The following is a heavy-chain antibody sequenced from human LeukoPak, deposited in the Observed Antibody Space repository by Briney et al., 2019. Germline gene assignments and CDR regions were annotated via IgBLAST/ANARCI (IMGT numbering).Heavy chain of an antibody. CDR1: GFTFDDYG. CDR3: ARGGSGWFEYYFDY. CDR2: INWNGGST. J-gene: IGHJ4*02. Sequence: TGGSLRLSCAASGFTFDDYGMSWVRQVPGKGLEWVSGINWNGGSTGYADSVKGRFSISRDNAKNSLYLQMNSLRAEDTALYYCARGGSGWFEYYFDYWGQGTLVTVSS. V-gene: IGHV3-20*04. D-gene: IGHD6-19*01.